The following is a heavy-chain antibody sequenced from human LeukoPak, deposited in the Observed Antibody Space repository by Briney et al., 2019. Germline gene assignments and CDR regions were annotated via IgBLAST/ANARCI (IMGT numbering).Heavy chain of an antibody. J-gene: IGHJ5*02. V-gene: IGHV4-31*03. Sequence: TLSLTCTVSGGSISSGGYYWSWIRQHPGKGLEWIGYIYHSGSTYYNPSLKSRVTISLDTSKSQFSLKLSSVTAADTAVYYCARDYLGWFDPWGQGTLVTVSS. CDR1: GGSISSGGYY. CDR3: ARDYLGWFDP. D-gene: IGHD3-10*01. CDR2: IYHSGST.